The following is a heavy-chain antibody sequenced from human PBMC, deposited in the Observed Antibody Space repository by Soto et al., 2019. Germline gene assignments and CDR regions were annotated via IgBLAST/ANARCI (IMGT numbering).Heavy chain of an antibody. D-gene: IGHD6-19*01. J-gene: IGHJ4*02. V-gene: IGHV2-5*01. CDR1: GFSLSSFAVG. Sequence: QITLKESGPPLLKPTQTLTLTCTFSGFSLSSFAVGVNWIRQPPGKAPEWLALIYWNDDNHYSPSLRNRLTVTKETSKIQVVLTMTNVEPVDTATYYCAHGSGWLSDYWGQGTLVTVSS. CDR2: IYWNDDN. CDR3: AHGSGWLSDY.